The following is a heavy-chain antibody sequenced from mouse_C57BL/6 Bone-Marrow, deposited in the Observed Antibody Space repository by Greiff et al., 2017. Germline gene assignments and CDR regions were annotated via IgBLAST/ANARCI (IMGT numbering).Heavy chain of an antibody. Sequence: QVQLQQSGAELVRPGTSVKMSCKASGYTFTNYWIGWAKQRPGHGLEWIGDIYPGGGYPNYNEKFKGKATLTADKSSSTAYMQFSSLTSEDSAIYYCARSYYYGWGFAYWGQGTLVTVSA. V-gene: IGHV1-63*01. D-gene: IGHD1-2*01. J-gene: IGHJ3*01. CDR2: IYPGGGYP. CDR3: ARSYYYGWGFAY. CDR1: GYTFTNYW.